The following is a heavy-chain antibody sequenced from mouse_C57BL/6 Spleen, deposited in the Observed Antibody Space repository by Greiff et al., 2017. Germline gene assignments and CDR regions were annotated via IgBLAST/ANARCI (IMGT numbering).Heavy chain of an antibody. V-gene: IGHV1-81*01. J-gene: IGHJ4*01. CDR1: GYTFTSYG. D-gene: IGHD2-5*01. CDR2: IYPRSGNT. CDR3: ARDYSNYDAMDY. Sequence: VQGVESGAELARPGASVKLSCKASGYTFTSYGISWVKQRTGQGLEWIGEIYPRSGNTYYNEKFKGKATLTADKSSSTAYMELRSLTSEDSAVYFCARDYSNYDAMDYWGQGTSVTVSS.